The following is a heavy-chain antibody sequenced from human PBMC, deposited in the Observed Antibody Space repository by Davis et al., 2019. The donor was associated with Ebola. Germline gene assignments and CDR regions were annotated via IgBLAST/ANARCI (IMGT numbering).Heavy chain of an antibody. CDR3: TSTTVSKGDY. V-gene: IGHV3-73*01. Sequence: GESLKISCAASGFTFSGSAMHWVRQASGKGLEWVGRIRSKANSYATAYAASVKGRFTISRDDSKNTAYLQMNSLKTEDTAVYYCTSTTVSKGDYWGQGTLVTVPS. CDR2: IRSKANSYAT. J-gene: IGHJ4*02. D-gene: IGHD4-17*01. CDR1: GFTFSGSA.